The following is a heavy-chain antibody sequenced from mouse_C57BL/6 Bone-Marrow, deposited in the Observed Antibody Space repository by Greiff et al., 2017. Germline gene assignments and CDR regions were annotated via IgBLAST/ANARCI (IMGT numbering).Heavy chain of an antibody. CDR1: GFTFSDFY. Sequence: DVKLVESGGGLVQSGRSLRLSCATSGFTFSDFYMEWVRQAPGKGLEWVAASSNKANDYPTAYSASVRGRFIVSSDTSHRILSLQMNALSAEDTAMYYCARDAGYGSSYRWYFDVWGTGTTVTVSS. D-gene: IGHD1-1*01. J-gene: IGHJ1*03. CDR2: SSNKANDYPT. V-gene: IGHV7-1*01. CDR3: ARDAGYGSSYRWYFDV.